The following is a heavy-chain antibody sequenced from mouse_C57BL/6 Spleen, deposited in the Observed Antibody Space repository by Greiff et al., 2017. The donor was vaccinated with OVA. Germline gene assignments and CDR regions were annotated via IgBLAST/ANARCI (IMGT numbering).Heavy chain of an antibody. CDR3: AREYYGSSGYWYFDV. CDR1: GYTFTDYN. D-gene: IGHD1-1*01. Sequence: EVQLVESGPELVKPGASVKIPCKASGYTFTDYNMDWVKQSHGKSLEWIGDINPNNGGTIYNQKFKGKATLTVDKSSSTAYMELRSLTSEDTAVYYCAREYYGSSGYWYFDVWGTGTTVTVSS. V-gene: IGHV1-18*01. CDR2: INPNNGGT. J-gene: IGHJ1*03.